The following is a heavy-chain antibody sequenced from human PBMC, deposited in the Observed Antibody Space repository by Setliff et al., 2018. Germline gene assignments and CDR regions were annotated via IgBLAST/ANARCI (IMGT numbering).Heavy chain of an antibody. D-gene: IGHD1-26*01. CDR3: ARAPPNRYSGSYEYFYMDV. CDR2: IYASGST. V-gene: IGHV4-4*08. Sequence: SETLSLTCAVYGGSFSGYYWSWIRQPPGKGLEWIGYIYASGSTNYNPSLKSRVTLSVDTSKNQFSLKVSSVTAADTAVYYCARAPPNRYSGSYEYFYMDVWGKGTTVTVS. CDR1: GGSFSGYY. J-gene: IGHJ6*03.